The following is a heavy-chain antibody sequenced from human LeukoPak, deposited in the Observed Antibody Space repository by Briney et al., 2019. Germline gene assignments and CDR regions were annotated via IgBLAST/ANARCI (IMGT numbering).Heavy chain of an antibody. Sequence: PSETLSLTCAVSGGSISSSNWWSWVRQPPEKGLEWIGEIYHSGSTNYNPSLKSRVTISVDKSKNQFSLKLSSVTAADTAVYYCARDLPLIVGGYYDSSGMLGYWGQGTLVTVSS. CDR1: GGSISSSNW. CDR3: ARDLPLIVGGYYDSSGMLGY. V-gene: IGHV4-4*02. CDR2: IYHSGST. D-gene: IGHD3-22*01. J-gene: IGHJ4*02.